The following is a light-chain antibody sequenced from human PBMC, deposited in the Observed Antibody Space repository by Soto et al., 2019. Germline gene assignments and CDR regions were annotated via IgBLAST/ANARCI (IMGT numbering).Light chain of an antibody. V-gene: IGLV1-47*01. CDR3: SSYTSSSTVV. Sequence: QSVLTQPPSASGTPGQRVSISCSGSRSNIGRNYVYWYQQLPGTARKLLIQRNNERPSGVPDRFSGSKSGTSVSLAISGLQAEDEAEYYCSSYTSSSTVVFGGGTKLTVL. CDR2: RNN. J-gene: IGLJ2*01. CDR1: RSNIGRNY.